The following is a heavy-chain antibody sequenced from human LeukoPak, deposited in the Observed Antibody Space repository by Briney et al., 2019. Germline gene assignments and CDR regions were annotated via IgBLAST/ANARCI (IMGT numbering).Heavy chain of an antibody. V-gene: IGHV3-48*01. CDR2: IGIDSGNT. CDR3: ARDHNYAFDN. CDR1: GFPFIEYS. J-gene: IGHJ4*02. Sequence: GGSLRLSCTASGFPFIEYSMNWVRQAPGKGLEWISYIGIDSGNTKYADTVRGRFTISTDKAKNSLYLQMNSLRVEDTAVYYCARDHNYAFDNWGQGTLVSVAS. D-gene: IGHD1-1*01.